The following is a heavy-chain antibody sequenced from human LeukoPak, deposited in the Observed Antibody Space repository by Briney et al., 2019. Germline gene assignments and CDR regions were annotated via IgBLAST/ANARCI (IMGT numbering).Heavy chain of an antibody. CDR3: ARDSSGWSRDY. CDR1: GFTFSSYS. J-gene: IGHJ4*02. CDR2: ISSSGTYI. Sequence: GGSLRLSCAASGFTFSSYSMNWVRQAPGKGMEWVSSISSSGTYIYYADSVEGRFTISRDNAKNTLYLQMNSLRAEDTAVYYCARDSSGWSRDYWGQGTLVTVSS. V-gene: IGHV3-21*01. D-gene: IGHD6-19*01.